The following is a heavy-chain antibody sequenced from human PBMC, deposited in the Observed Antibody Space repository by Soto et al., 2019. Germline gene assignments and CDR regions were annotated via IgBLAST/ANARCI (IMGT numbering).Heavy chain of an antibody. CDR2: IIPIFGTA. CDR1: GGTFSSYA. V-gene: IGHV1-69*06. J-gene: IGHJ5*02. CDR3: ARQSRYYDSSGYPNPTAWFDP. Sequence: AVKGSCKASGGTFSSYAISWVRQAPGQGLEWMGGIIPIFGTANYAQKFQGRVTITADKSTGTAYMELSSLRSEDTAGYYCARQSRYYDSSGYPNPTAWFDPWGQGTLVTVSS. D-gene: IGHD3-22*01.